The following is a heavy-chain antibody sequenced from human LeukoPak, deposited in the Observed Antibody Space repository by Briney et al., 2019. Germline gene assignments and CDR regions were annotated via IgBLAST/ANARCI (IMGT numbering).Heavy chain of an antibody. CDR2: IYYSGST. J-gene: IGHJ4*02. Sequence: SETLSLTCTVSGGSISSGDYYWSWIRQPPGKGLEWIGYIYYSGSTYYNPSLKSRVTISVDTSKNRFSLKLSSVTAADTAVYYCARAVDIVATHWGQGTLVTVSS. CDR3: ARAVDIVATH. V-gene: IGHV4-30-4*01. CDR1: GGSISSGDYY. D-gene: IGHD5-12*01.